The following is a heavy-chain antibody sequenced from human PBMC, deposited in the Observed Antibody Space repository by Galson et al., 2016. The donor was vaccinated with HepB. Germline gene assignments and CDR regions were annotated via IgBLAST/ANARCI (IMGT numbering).Heavy chain of an antibody. CDR3: ARVWELGGSFNY. V-gene: IGHV3-30-3*01. J-gene: IGHJ4*02. CDR1: EFTFNNCP. Sequence: SLRLSCAASEFTFNNCPLHWVRQAPGQGLEWVAVLSHDGVTKFYADSVRARFTISRDKSKNTVYLQMDGLSAEDTAVYYCARVWELGGSFNYWGQGTLVTVSS. CDR2: LSHDGVTK. D-gene: IGHD1-26*01.